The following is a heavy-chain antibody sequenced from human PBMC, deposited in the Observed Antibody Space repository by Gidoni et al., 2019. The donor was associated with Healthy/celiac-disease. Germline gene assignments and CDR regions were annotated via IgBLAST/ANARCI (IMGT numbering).Heavy chain of an antibody. CDR1: GGSISSSSYY. D-gene: IGHD3-10*01. CDR3: ARREYYGSDDY. Sequence: QLQLQESAPGLVKPSETLSLTCTVSGGSISSSSYYWGCVRQPPGKGLEWIGSIYYSGSTYYNPSLKSRVTISVDTSKNQFSLKLSSVTAADTAVYYCARREYYGSDDYWGQGTLVTVSS. V-gene: IGHV4-39*01. CDR2: IYYSGST. J-gene: IGHJ4*02.